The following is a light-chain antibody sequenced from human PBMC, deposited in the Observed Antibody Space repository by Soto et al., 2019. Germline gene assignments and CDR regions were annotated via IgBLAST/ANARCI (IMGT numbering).Light chain of an antibody. V-gene: IGKV1-39*01. J-gene: IGKJ1*01. Sequence: DNQMTQSPSSLSASVGARVTITCRASQSIGKFLNWYQQNPGKAPKLLIFAASSLQSGVPSRFSGSRSGPDFTLTISSLQPEDFATYYCQQSYSSPPTFGQGTKVDIK. CDR3: QQSYSSPPT. CDR2: AAS. CDR1: QSIGKF.